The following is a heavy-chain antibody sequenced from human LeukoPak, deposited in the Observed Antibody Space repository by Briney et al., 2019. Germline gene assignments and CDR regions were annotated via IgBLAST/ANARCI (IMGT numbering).Heavy chain of an antibody. CDR2: IFYAGST. CDR1: GGSISSSSSY. J-gene: IGHJ3*01. D-gene: IGHD4-17*01. V-gene: IGHV4-39*01. Sequence: SETLSLTCTVSGGSISSSSSYWGWIRQPPRKGLEWIGYIFYAGSTYYNPSLKSRLTISVDTSKNQFSLKLSSVTAADTAVYYCARSYGDYITGAYAFDVWGQGTMVTVSS. CDR3: ARSYGDYITGAYAFDV.